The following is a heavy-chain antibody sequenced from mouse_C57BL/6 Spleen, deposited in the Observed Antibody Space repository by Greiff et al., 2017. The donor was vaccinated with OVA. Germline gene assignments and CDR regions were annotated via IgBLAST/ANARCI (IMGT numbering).Heavy chain of an antibody. CDR1: GYTFTSYW. Sequence: VQLQQPGAELVMPGASVKLSCKASGYTFTSYWMHWVKQRPGQGLEWIGEIDPSDSYTNYNQKFKGKSTLTVDKSSSTAYMQLSSLTSEDSAVYYCARSGITKGYFDYWGQGTTLTVSS. J-gene: IGHJ2*01. CDR3: ARSGITKGYFDY. V-gene: IGHV1-69*01. CDR2: IDPSDSYT. D-gene: IGHD1-1*01.